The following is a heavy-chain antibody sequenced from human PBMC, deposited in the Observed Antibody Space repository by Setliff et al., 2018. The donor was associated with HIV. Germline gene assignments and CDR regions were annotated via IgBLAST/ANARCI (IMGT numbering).Heavy chain of an antibody. CDR1: GGSFSDSY. CDR3: ARVQYHYVNNGDSYYFTH. CDR2: INHSGST. Sequence: SETLSLTCAVYGGSFSDSYWSWSWIRQPPGKGLEWIGEINHSGSTNYNPSLKSRVTISVDKSKNQFSLRLNSVTAADTAVYYCARVQYHYVNNGDSYYFTHWGHGTLVTVSS. D-gene: IGHD3-10*02. J-gene: IGHJ4*01. V-gene: IGHV4-34*01.